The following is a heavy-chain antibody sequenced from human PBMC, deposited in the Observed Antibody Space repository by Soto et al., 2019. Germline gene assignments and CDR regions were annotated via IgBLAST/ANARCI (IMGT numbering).Heavy chain of an antibody. J-gene: IGHJ3*02. D-gene: IGHD1-1*01. V-gene: IGHV3-15*01. CDR2: IKSKTDGGTT. CDR1: GFTFSNDW. Sequence: GGSLRLTCAASGFTFSNDWMSWVRQAPGKGLEWVGRIKSKTDGGTTDYAAPVKGRFTISRDDSKNTLYLQVNSLKTEDTAVYYCATDVPTHLNDVPFDIWGQGTMVTVSS. CDR3: ATDVPTHLNDVPFDI.